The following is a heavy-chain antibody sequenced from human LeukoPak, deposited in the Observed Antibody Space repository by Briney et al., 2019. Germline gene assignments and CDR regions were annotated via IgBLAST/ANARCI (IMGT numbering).Heavy chain of an antibody. V-gene: IGHV3-13*01. J-gene: IGHJ4*02. CDR3: VRDGGVSGYDLLDY. CDR2: IGGGGDT. CDR1: GFTFSNYD. D-gene: IGHD5-12*01. Sequence: GGSLSLSCAASGFTFSNYDFHWVRQVTGKGLEWVSAIGGGGDTYYSASVEGRFTISRENGKNSLFLQMNSLRAEDTAVYYCVRDGGVSGYDLLDYWGQGTLVTVSS.